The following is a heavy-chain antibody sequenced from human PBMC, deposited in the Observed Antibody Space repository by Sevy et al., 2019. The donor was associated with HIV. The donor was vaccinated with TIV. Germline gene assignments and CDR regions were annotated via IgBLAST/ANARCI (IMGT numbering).Heavy chain of an antibody. CDR2: MNPNSGDT. CDR1: GYTFTTYE. V-gene: IGHV1-8*01. J-gene: IGHJ6*02. D-gene: IGHD2-8*01. Sequence: ASVKVSCKASGYTFTTYEINWVRQATGQGLEWMGWMNPNSGDTGYAHKFQGRVTMTRNTSISPASIELSSLRSEDTAVSYCARVYASSGGGNGIDVWGQGTTVTASS. CDR3: ARVYASSGGGNGIDV.